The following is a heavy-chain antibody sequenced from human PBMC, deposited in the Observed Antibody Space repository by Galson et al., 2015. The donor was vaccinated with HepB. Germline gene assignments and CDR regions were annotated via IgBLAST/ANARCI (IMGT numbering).Heavy chain of an antibody. Sequence: QSGAEVKKPGESLKISCKGSGYSFTSYWIGWVRQMPGKGLEWMGIIYPGDSDTRYSPTFQGQVTISADKSISTAYLQWSSLKASDTAMYYCARRGSSSWYRGGGFDYWGQGTLVTVSS. D-gene: IGHD6-13*01. J-gene: IGHJ4*02. CDR2: IYPGDSDT. CDR1: GYSFTSYW. CDR3: ARRGSSSWYRGGGFDY. V-gene: IGHV5-51*01.